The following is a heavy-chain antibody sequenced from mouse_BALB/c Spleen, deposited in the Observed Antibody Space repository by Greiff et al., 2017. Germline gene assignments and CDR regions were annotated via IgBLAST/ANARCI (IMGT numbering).Heavy chain of an antibody. D-gene: IGHD2-13*01. CDR3: ASGDYPYAMDY. CDR2: ILPGSGST. J-gene: IGHJ4*01. CDR1: GYTFSSYW. Sequence: QVQLQQSGAELMKPGASVKISCKATGYTFSSYWIEWVKQRPGHGLEWIGEILPGSGSTNYNEKFKGKATFTADTSSNTAYMQLSSLTSEDSAVYYCASGDYPYAMDYWGQGTSVTVSS. V-gene: IGHV1-9*01.